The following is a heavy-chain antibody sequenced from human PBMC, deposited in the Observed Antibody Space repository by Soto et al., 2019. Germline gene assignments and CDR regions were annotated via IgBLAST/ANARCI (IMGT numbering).Heavy chain of an antibody. CDR3: ARDIGVVPAAIPFDY. CDR2: ISYDGSNK. D-gene: IGHD2-2*02. J-gene: IGHJ4*02. V-gene: IGHV3-30-3*01. CDR1: GFTFSSYA. Sequence: GGSLRLSCAASGFTFSSYAMHWVRQAPGKGLEWVAVISYDGSNKYYADSVKGRFTISRDNSKNTLYLQMNSLRAEDTAVYYCARDIGVVPAAIPFDYWGQGTLVTVSS.